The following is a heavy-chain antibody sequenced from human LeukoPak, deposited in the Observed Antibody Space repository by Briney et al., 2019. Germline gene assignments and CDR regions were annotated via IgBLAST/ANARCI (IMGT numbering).Heavy chain of an antibody. J-gene: IGHJ2*01. V-gene: IGHV3-21*06. CDR3: AREGRSAKWDDWFFDL. Sequence: GGSLRLSCAVSGFNFSVYSFNWVRQAPGKGLEWVSFISSSSSYKYYADSVKGRFAISRDNDKNSLFLVMDSLRAEDTAVYYCAREGRSAKWDDWFFDLWGRGTLVTVSS. CDR2: ISSSSSYK. D-gene: IGHD1-26*01. CDR1: GFNFSVYS.